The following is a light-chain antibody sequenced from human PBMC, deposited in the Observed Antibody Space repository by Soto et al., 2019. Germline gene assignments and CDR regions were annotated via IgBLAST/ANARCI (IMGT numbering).Light chain of an antibody. CDR1: RSITSF. CDR3: QQRSNWPIT. CDR2: DAS. V-gene: IGKV3-11*01. Sequence: EIVLTQSPATLSLSPGERATLSCRAGRSITSFLAWYQQKPGQAPRLLIYDASNRATGVPARCSGSGFGTDFSLTTASLEPDDAEVYYCQQRSNWPITFGQGPRVEIK. J-gene: IGKJ5*01.